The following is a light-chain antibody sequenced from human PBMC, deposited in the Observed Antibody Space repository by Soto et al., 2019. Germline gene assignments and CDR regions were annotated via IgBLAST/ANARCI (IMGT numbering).Light chain of an antibody. V-gene: IGKV1-5*01. Sequence: DIPMTQSPSTLSAYVGDRVTITCRASQSISKWVAWYQQKPGKAPKILISDASSLESGVPSRFSGSGSGTEFTLTISSLQPDDFATYYCQQYDRYSYSFGQGTKVDIK. CDR2: DAS. CDR3: QQYDRYSYS. CDR1: QSISKW. J-gene: IGKJ2*01.